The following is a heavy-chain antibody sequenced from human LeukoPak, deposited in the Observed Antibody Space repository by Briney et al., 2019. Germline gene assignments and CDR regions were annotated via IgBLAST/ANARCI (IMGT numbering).Heavy chain of an antibody. CDR3: ARGRRYSGYDAFGY. V-gene: IGHV1-69*06. CDR2: IIPLFSTV. D-gene: IGHD5-12*01. CDR1: GYTFTSYD. J-gene: IGHJ4*02. Sequence: ASVKVSCKASGYTFTSYDINWVRQATGQGLEWMGGIIPLFSTVNYAQRFQGRVSITADNSTSTAYMELSSLRSEDTAVYYCARGRRYSGYDAFGYWGQGTLVTVSS.